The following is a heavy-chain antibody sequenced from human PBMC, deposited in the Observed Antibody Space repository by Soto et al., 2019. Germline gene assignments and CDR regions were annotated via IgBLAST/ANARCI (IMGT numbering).Heavy chain of an antibody. J-gene: IGHJ6*02. CDR2: IKHDGNEK. CDR3: VRATLSWGHYYVRGLAV. CDR1: GFMFGTYW. D-gene: IGHD3-16*01. Sequence: GGSLRLSCAATGFMFGTYWMSWVRQAPGKGLEWVANIKHDGNEKYYADSVKGRFTVSRDNVKNILHLQMSSLRGDDTGVYFCVRATLSWGHYYVRGLAVWGQGXTVTVSS. V-gene: IGHV3-7*01.